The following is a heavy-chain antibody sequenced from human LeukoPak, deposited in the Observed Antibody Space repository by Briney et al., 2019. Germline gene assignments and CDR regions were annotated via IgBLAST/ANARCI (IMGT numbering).Heavy chain of an antibody. Sequence: GGSLRLSCAASGFTFSSYGMHWVRQAPGKGLEWVAVIWYDGSNKYYADSVKGRFTISRDNSKNTLYLQMNSLRAEDTAVYYCARSSPDGGIQLWFRLDYWGQEPWSPSPQ. CDR1: GFTFSSYG. CDR2: IWYDGSNK. D-gene: IGHD5-18*01. V-gene: IGHV3-33*01. J-gene: IGHJ4*01. CDR3: ARSSPDGGIQLWFRLDY.